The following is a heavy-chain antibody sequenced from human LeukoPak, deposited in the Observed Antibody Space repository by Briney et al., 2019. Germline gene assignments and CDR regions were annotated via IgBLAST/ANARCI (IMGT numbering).Heavy chain of an antibody. CDR1: GGSISSYY. J-gene: IGHJ6*02. D-gene: IGHD1-26*01. CDR3: ARDSLYSGSYYYYYGMDV. CDR2: IYYSGST. V-gene: IGHV4-59*01. Sequence: PSETLSLTCTVSGGSISSYYWSWIRQPPGKGLEWIGYIYYSGSTNYNPSLKSRVTISVDTSKNQFSQKLSSVTAADTAVYYCARDSLYSGSYYYYYGMDVWGQGTTVTVSS.